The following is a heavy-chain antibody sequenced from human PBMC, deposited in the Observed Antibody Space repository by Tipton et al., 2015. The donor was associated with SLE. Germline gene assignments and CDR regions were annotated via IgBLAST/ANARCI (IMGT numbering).Heavy chain of an antibody. CDR1: GGSISSYY. J-gene: IGHJ4*02. V-gene: IGHV4-59*01. CDR2: ISYSGST. D-gene: IGHD3-22*01. CDR3: ASLHSSGYHRIFDY. Sequence: TLSLTCTVSGGSISSYYWSWIRQPPGKGLEWIAYISYSGSTNYNPPLKSRVTISVDTSKNQFSLKLSSVTAADTAVYYCASLHSSGYHRIFDYWGQGTLVTVSS.